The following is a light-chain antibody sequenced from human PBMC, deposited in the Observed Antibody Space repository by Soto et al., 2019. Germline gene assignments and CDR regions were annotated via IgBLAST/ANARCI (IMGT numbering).Light chain of an antibody. Sequence: QSALTQPPSASGSPGQSVTISCTGTSSDVGGYNYASWYQQHPGKAPKLMIYEVSKRPSGVPDRLSGSKSGNTASLTVSGLQAEDEADYYCSSYAGSNKGVFGGGTKVTVL. J-gene: IGLJ2*01. CDR2: EVS. V-gene: IGLV2-8*01. CDR3: SSYAGSNKGV. CDR1: SSDVGGYNY.